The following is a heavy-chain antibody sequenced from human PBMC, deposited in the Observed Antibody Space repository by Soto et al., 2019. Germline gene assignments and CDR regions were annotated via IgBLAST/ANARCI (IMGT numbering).Heavy chain of an antibody. V-gene: IGHV3-23*01. J-gene: IGHJ4*02. CDR2: ITATGAST. D-gene: IGHD2-15*01. Sequence: EVQLLESGGGLVQPGGSLRLSCAASGFTLTNYAMCWVRQAPGKGLEWVSAITATGASTYYAESVKGRFTISRDNSRNTLYLQMNSLRVEDMAVYFCATQPYSSGGFWGQGTLVTVSS. CDR3: ATQPYSSGGF. CDR1: GFTLTNYA.